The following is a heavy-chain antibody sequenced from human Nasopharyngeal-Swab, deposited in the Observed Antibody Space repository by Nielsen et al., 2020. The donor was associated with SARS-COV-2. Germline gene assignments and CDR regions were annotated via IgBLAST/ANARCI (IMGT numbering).Heavy chain of an antibody. CDR2: FIPIFGTA. V-gene: IGHV1-69*01. D-gene: IGHD1-14*01. J-gene: IGHJ4*02. Sequence: WVRQAPGQGLEWRGGFIPIFGTANYAQKFQGRVTITADESTSTAYMELSSLRSEDTAVYYCARQNNLTGNFDYWGQGTLVTVSS. CDR3: ARQNNLTGNFDY.